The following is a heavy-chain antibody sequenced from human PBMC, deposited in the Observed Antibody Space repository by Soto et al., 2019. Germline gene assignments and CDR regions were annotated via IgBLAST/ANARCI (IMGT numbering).Heavy chain of an antibody. V-gene: IGHV4-31*02. J-gene: IGHJ4*02. CDR3: ATSGKSGFSSSWVFYY. D-gene: IGHD6-13*01. Sequence: WTWIRHHPGKGLEWIGYIYYSGSTYYNPSLKSRVTISIDTSKKQFSLKLSSVTAADTAVYYCATSGKSGFSSSWVFYYWGQGTLVTASS. CDR2: IYYSGST.